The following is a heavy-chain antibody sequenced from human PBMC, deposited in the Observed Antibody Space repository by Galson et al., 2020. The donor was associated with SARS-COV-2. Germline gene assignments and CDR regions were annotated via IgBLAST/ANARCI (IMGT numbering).Heavy chain of an antibody. CDR1: GYTFTGYY. Sequence: APVKVSCKVSGYTFTGYYMHWVRQAPGQGLEWMGWINPNSGGTNYAQKFQGRVTMTRDTSISTAYMEQSRLRSDDTAVDYCAREDSSGWGYGSDVLGQGTTETVS. CDR2: INPNSGGT. CDR3: AREDSSGWGYGSDV. V-gene: IGHV1-2*02. D-gene: IGHD6-19*01. J-gene: IGHJ6*02.